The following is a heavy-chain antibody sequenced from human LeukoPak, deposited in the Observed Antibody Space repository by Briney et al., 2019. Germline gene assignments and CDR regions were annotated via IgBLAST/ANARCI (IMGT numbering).Heavy chain of an antibody. D-gene: IGHD6-13*01. J-gene: IGHJ5*02. V-gene: IGHV1-18*01. CDR2: ISAYSGHT. CDR3: ARDNHSGSWSWFDP. CDR1: GYTFTSYG. Sequence: GASVKVSCKASGYTFTSYGISWVRQAPGQGLEWMGWISAYSGHTNYVQKLQGRVTMTTDTSTSTAYMELRSLRSDDTAVYYCARDNHSGSWSWFDPWGQGTLVSVSS.